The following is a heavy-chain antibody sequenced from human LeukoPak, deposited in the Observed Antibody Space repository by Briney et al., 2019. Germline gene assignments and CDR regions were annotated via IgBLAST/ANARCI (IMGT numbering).Heavy chain of an antibody. CDR1: GFTFSSYW. CDR3: AKATYSGYEIVDY. D-gene: IGHD5-12*01. J-gene: IGHJ4*02. Sequence: PGGSLRLSCAASGFTFSSYWMHWVRQAPGKGLVWVSRINSDGSSTSYADSVKGRFTISRDNAKNTLYLQMNSLRAEDTAVYYCAKATYSGYEIVDYWGQGTLVTVSS. CDR2: INSDGSST. V-gene: IGHV3-74*01.